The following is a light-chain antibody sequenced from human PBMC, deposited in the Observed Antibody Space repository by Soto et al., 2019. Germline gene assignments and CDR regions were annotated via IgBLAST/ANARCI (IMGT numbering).Light chain of an antibody. CDR1: QSVSSY. V-gene: IGKV3-11*01. Sequence: EIVLTQSPATLSLSPGERATLSCRASQSVSSYLAWYQQKPGQAPRLLIYDASNRATGIPARFSGSGSGTDVTLTISSLEPEDFAVYYCQQRRNWLLLTFGGGNKVEIK. J-gene: IGKJ4*01. CDR2: DAS. CDR3: QQRRNWLLLT.